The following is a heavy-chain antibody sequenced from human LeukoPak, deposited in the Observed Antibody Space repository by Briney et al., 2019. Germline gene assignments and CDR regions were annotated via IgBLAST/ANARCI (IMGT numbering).Heavy chain of an antibody. J-gene: IGHJ3*02. CDR2: IWYDGSNK. Sequence: GRSLRLSCAASGFTFSSYGMHWVRQAPGKGLEWVAVIWYDGSNKYYADSVKGRFTISRDNSKNTLYLQMNSLRAEDTAVYYCARDPGDYYGSGSSDAFDIWGQGTMVTVSS. CDR3: ARDPGDYYGSGSSDAFDI. D-gene: IGHD3-10*01. V-gene: IGHV3-33*01. CDR1: GFTFSSYG.